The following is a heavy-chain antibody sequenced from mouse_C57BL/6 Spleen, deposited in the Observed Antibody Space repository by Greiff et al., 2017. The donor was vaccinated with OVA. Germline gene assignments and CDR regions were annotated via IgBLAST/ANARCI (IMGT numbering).Heavy chain of an antibody. CDR2: IYPGSGST. Sequence: VQLQQPGAELVKPGASVKMSCKASGYTFTSYWITWVKQRPGQGLEWIGDIYPGSGSTNYNEKFKSKATLTVDTSSSTAYMQLSSLTSEDSAVYYCARSYYSNYEGSAMDYWGQGTSVTVSS. V-gene: IGHV1-55*01. J-gene: IGHJ4*01. CDR1: GYTFTSYW. CDR3: ARSYYSNYEGSAMDY. D-gene: IGHD2-5*01.